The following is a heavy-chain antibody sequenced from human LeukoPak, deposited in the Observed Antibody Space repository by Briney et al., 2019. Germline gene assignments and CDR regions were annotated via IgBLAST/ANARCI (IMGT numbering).Heavy chain of an antibody. CDR2: INPNSGGT. J-gene: IGHJ4*02. CDR1: GYTFTGYY. D-gene: IGHD6-19*01. Sequence: ASVKVSCTASGYTFTGYYMHWVRQAPGQGLEWMGWINPNSGGTNYAQKFQGRVTMTRDTSISTAYMELSRLRSDDTAVYYCARESVEGAVAEGYFDYWGQGTLVTVSS. V-gene: IGHV1-2*02. CDR3: ARESVEGAVAEGYFDY.